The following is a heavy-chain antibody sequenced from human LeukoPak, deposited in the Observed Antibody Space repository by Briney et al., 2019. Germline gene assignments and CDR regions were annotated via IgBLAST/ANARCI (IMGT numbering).Heavy chain of an antibody. D-gene: IGHD6-19*01. CDR1: GFTFSSHE. Sequence: PGGSLSLSCAASGFTFSSHEMNWVRQASGRGWEWVTKISSSGSAIYYADSVKGGFTISRDNAKRSLYVQMNSLRVEDTAIYYCARGGSLGYWGQGTLVTVSS. CDR3: ARGGSLGY. V-gene: IGHV3-48*03. J-gene: IGHJ4*02. CDR2: ISSSGSAI.